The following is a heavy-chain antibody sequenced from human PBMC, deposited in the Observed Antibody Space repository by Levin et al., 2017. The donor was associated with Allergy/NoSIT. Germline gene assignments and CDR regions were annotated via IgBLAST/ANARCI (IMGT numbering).Heavy chain of an antibody. CDR3: ARDRVVPENVLLWFGELFQLHDAFDI. J-gene: IGHJ3*02. CDR1: GYTFTSYG. CDR2: ISAYNGNT. Sequence: ASVKVSCKASGYTFTSYGISWVRQAPGQGLEWMGWISAYNGNTNYAQKLQGRVTMTTDTSTSTAYMELRSLRSDDTAVYYCARDRVVPENVLLWFGELFQLHDAFDIWGQGTMVTVSS. V-gene: IGHV1-18*01. D-gene: IGHD3-10*01.